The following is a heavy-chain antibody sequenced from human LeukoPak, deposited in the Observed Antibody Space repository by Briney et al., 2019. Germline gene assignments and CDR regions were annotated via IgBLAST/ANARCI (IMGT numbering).Heavy chain of an antibody. Sequence: SQTLSLTCTVSGGSISSGSYYWSWIRQPAGKGLEWIGRIYTSGSTNYNPSLKSRVTISVDTSKNQFSLKLSSVTAADTAVYYCARTYYYDSSGYPRHAFDIWGQGTMVTVSS. V-gene: IGHV4-61*02. CDR1: GGSISSGSYY. J-gene: IGHJ3*02. CDR3: ARTYYYDSSGYPRHAFDI. D-gene: IGHD3-22*01. CDR2: IYTSGST.